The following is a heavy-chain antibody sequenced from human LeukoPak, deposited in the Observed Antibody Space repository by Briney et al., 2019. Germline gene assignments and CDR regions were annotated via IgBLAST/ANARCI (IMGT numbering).Heavy chain of an antibody. CDR3: AREGGIAAADEGWFDP. CDR2: INPSGGST. CDR1: GYTFTSYY. J-gene: IGHJ5*02. D-gene: IGHD6-13*01. V-gene: IGHV1-46*01. Sequence: ASVKVSCKASGYTFTSYYMHWVRQAPGQGLEWMGIINPSGGSTSYAQKFQGRVTMTRDTSTSTVYIEVSSLRSEDTAVYYCAREGGIAAADEGWFDPWGQGTLVTVSS.